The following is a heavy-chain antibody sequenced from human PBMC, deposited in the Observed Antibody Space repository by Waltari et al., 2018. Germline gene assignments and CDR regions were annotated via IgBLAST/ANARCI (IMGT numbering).Heavy chain of an antibody. CDR1: GFTFSIYS. V-gene: IGHV3-30-3*01. CDR2: ISYDGSNT. Sequence: QVQLVESGGGVVQPGRSLRLSCAASGFTFSIYSIHWVRQDPGKGLEWVAVISYDGSNTYYADSVKGRFTISRDNSENTLYLQMNSLRAEDTAVYYCARALRTYYFDYWGQGTLLTVSS. CDR3: ARALRTYYFDY. D-gene: IGHD2-2*01. J-gene: IGHJ4*02.